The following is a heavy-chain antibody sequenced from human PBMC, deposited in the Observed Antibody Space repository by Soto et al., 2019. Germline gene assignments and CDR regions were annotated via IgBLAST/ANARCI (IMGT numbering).Heavy chain of an antibody. D-gene: IGHD3-3*01. J-gene: IGHJ3*02. Sequence: PGGSLRLSCAASGFTFSSYAMSWVRQAPGKGLEWVSAISGSGGSTYYADSVKGRFTISRDNSKNTPYLQMNSLRAEDTAVYYCAKVPEWLRLAFDIWGQGTMVTVSS. CDR2: ISGSGGST. CDR1: GFTFSSYA. V-gene: IGHV3-23*01. CDR3: AKVPEWLRLAFDI.